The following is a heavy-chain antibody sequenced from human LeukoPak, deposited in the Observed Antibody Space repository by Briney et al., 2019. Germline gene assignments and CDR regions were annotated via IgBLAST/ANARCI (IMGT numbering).Heavy chain of an antibody. D-gene: IGHD6-13*01. Sequence: ETLSLTCTVSGGSISSYYMSWVRQAPGKGLEWVAVIYSGGAIFNADSVEGRFIISRDTSKNILYLQMNSLRAEDTALYYCARVTYSSTYFSFDYWGQGTLVAVSS. CDR1: GGSISSYY. CDR2: IYSGGAI. J-gene: IGHJ4*02. CDR3: ARVTYSSTYFSFDY. V-gene: IGHV3-66*01.